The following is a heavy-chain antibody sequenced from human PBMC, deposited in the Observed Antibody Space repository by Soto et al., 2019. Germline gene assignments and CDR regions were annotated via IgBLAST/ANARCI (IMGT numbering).Heavy chain of an antibody. D-gene: IGHD6-19*01. CDR1: GFTFSDYA. CDR2: VSHDGRNT. CDR3: AKGGRQWLVTSDFNY. V-gene: IGHV3-30*18. Sequence: VQLVESGGGVVQPGRSLRLSCAASGFTFSDYAMHWVRQAPGKGLEWVAVVSHDGRNTHYADSVKGRFTISSDSSKNTVSPEMTSLRAEDTAVYYCAKGGRQWLVTSDFNYWGQGALVTVSS. J-gene: IGHJ4*02.